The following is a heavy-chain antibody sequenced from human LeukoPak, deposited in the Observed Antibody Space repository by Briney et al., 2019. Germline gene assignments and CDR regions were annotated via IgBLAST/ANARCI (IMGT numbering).Heavy chain of an antibody. CDR2: IYPGDSDT. CDR3: ARHRPGIVVVPAAPEYNWFDP. CDR1: GYSFTSYW. V-gene: IGHV5-51*01. Sequence: GESLKISCKGSGYSFTSYWIGWVRQMPGKGLEWMGIIYPGDSDTRYSPSFQGQVTISADKSISTAYLQWSSLKASDTAMYYCARHRPGIVVVPAAPEYNWFDPWGQGTLVTVSS. J-gene: IGHJ5*02. D-gene: IGHD2-2*01.